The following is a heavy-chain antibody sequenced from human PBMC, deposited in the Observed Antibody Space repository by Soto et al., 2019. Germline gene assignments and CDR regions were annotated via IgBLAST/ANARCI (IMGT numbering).Heavy chain of an antibody. V-gene: IGHV1-3*01. Sequence: ASVKVSCKASGYTFTSYAMHWVRQAPGQRLEWMGWINGGNGNTKYSQKFQGRVTITRDTSASTAYMELSSLRSEDTAVYYCARGPYCSGGSCYPFVWFDPWGQGTLVTVSS. J-gene: IGHJ5*02. CDR1: GYTFTSYA. D-gene: IGHD2-15*01. CDR3: ARGPYCSGGSCYPFVWFDP. CDR2: INGGNGNT.